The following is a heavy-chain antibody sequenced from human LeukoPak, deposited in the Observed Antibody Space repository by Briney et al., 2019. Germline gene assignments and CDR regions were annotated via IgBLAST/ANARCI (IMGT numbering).Heavy chain of an antibody. J-gene: IGHJ3*02. CDR2: IIPIFGTA. Sequence: SVKVSCKASGGTFSSYAISWVRQAPGQGLEWMGGIIPIFGTANYAQKFQGRVTITRDTSASTAYMELSSLRSEDTAVYYCAREEHDAFDIWGQGTMVTVSS. V-gene: IGHV1-69*05. CDR1: GGTFSSYA. CDR3: AREEHDAFDI.